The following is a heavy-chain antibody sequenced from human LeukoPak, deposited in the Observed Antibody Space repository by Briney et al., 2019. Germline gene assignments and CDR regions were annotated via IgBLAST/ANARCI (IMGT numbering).Heavy chain of an antibody. CDR1: GYTFTSYY. Sequence: ASVKVSCKASGYTFTSYYMHWVRQAPGQGLEWMGLNNPSSGTTSYAQKFQGRVTMTRDTSTSTVYMELSSLTSEDTAVYYSARDRGLLYGSSGCLDSWGQGTLVTVSS. D-gene: IGHD6-19*01. V-gene: IGHV1-46*01. CDR2: NNPSSGTT. J-gene: IGHJ4*02. CDR3: ARDRGLLYGSSGCLDS.